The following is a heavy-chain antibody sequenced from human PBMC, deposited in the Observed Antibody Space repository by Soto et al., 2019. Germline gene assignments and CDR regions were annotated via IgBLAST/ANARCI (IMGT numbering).Heavy chain of an antibody. Sequence: ESPATLVNPTDTLALTCTFRWFSHRTSGQCVSWIRQPPGKALEWLALIDWDDDKYYSTSLKTRLTISKDTSKNQVVLTMTNMDPVDTATYYCARIRRIQLWPTDHWSFDYWGQGTLVTVSS. CDR1: WFSHRTSGQC. J-gene: IGHJ4*02. D-gene: IGHD5-18*01. CDR2: IDWDDDK. CDR3: ARIRRIQLWPTDHWSFDY. V-gene: IGHV2-70*01.